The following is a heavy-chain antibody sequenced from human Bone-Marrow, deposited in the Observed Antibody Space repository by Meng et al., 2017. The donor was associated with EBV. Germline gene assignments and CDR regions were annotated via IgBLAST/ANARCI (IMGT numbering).Heavy chain of an antibody. CDR1: GGTFRCDA. D-gene: IGHD3-10*01. V-gene: IGHV1-69*01. Sequence: GHVVRSGGEVKKPGYAVMVSGKAAGGTFRCDAISWVRQAPGQGLEWMGGLIPLSDAPRSAQKLQGRVTITAVQSPSTPYLDLSGLRAEDTAVYYCASESGRVFTPDYWGQGTLVTVSS. CDR2: LIPLSDAP. CDR3: ASESGRVFTPDY. J-gene: IGHJ4*02.